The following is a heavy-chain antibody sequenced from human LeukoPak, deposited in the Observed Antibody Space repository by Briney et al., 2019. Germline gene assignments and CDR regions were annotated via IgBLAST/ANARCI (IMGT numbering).Heavy chain of an antibody. CDR2: IRSKANSYAT. Sequence: GGSLRLSCAASGFTFSGSSLHWVRQAPGKGLEWAGRIRSKANSYATVYAESVKGRLTISRDDSKNTAYLQMNSLKTEDTAVYYCSTRITGTTGTDYWGQGTLVTVSS. D-gene: IGHD1/OR15-1a*01. V-gene: IGHV3-73*01. CDR3: STRITGTTGTDY. CDR1: GFTFSGSS. J-gene: IGHJ4*02.